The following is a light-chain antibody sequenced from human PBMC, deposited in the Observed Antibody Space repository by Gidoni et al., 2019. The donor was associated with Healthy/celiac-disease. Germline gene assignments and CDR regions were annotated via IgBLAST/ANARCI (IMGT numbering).Light chain of an antibody. Sequence: GDRVTITCRASQDINNALAWYKQKPGNAPDLLIYDASSLHSGVPSRFSGSASGTDFTLTSDSLQPEDFATYFCQQCNDYSPTFGGGTKVEIK. CDR1: QDINNA. J-gene: IGKJ4*01. CDR2: DAS. V-gene: IGKV1D-13*01. CDR3: QQCNDYSPT.